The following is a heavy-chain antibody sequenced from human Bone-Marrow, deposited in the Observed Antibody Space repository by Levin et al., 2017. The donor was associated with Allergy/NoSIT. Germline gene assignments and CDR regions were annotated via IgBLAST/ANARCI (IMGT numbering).Heavy chain of an antibody. D-gene: IGHD1-1*01. J-gene: IGHJ4*02. CDR3: TRDPGGAERGGFDY. V-gene: IGHV3-48*01. CDR2: ISSSSTTI. CDR1: GFTFSSYS. Sequence: GESLKISCAASGFTFSSYSMNWVRQAPGKGLEWVSYISSSSTTIYYADSVKGRLTISRDNAKNSLYLQMNSLRAEDTAVYYCTRDPGGAERGGFDYWGQGTLVTVSS.